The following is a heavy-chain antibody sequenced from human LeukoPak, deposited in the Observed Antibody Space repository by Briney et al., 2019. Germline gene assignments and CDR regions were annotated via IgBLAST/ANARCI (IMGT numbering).Heavy chain of an antibody. CDR1: GYSFTNYW. CDR2: IYPGDSDT. J-gene: IGHJ6*03. V-gene: IGHV5-51*01. Sequence: GESLKISCQGSGYSFTNYWIAWVRQMPGKGLEWMGVIYPGDSDTRYSPSFQGQVTISADRSISTAYLQWSSLKASDTAMYYCARFFRVATSYYMDVWGKGTTVTVSS. CDR3: ARFFRVATSYYMDV. D-gene: IGHD5-12*01.